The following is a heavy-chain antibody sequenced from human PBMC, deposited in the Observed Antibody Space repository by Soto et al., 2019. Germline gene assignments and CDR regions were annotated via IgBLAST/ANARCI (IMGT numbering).Heavy chain of an antibody. J-gene: IGHJ4*02. CDR3: ARRDSSGWYSYFDY. Sequence: QVHLQESGPGLVKPSETLSLTCTVSGGSISGYYWSWIRQPPGKGLEWIAYRYYSGSTNYNPSLKGRVTISIDTSKNQFSLKLSSVTAADTAVYYCARRDSSGWYSYFDYWGQGALVTVSS. CDR2: RYYSGST. D-gene: IGHD6-19*01. V-gene: IGHV4-59*08. CDR1: GGSISGYY.